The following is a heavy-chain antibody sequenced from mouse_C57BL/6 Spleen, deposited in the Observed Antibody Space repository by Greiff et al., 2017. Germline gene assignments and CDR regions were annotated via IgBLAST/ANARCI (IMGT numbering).Heavy chain of an antibody. CDR2: IDPSDSYT. Sequence: VQLQQPGAELVKPGASVKLSCKASGYTFTSYWMQWVKQRPGQGLEWIGEIDPSDSYTNYNQQFKGKATLTVDTSSSTAYMQLSSLASEDSAVYYCARSVYGSSNYAMDYWGQGTSVTVSS. CDR3: ARSVYGSSNYAMDY. J-gene: IGHJ4*01. CDR1: GYTFTSYW. D-gene: IGHD1-1*01. V-gene: IGHV1-50*01.